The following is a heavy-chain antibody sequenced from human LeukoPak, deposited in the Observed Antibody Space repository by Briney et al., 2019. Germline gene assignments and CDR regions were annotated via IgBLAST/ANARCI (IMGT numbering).Heavy chain of an antibody. CDR2: ISSSSSYI. CDR1: GFTFSSYS. J-gene: IGHJ5*02. V-gene: IGHV3-21*01. D-gene: IGHD3-10*01. Sequence: GGSLRLSCAASGFTFSSYSMNWVRQAPGKGLEWVSSISSSSSYIYYADSVKGRFTISRDNAKNSLYLQMNSLRAEDTAVYYCARDEYGSESGNWFDPWGQGTLVTVSS. CDR3: ARDEYGSESGNWFDP.